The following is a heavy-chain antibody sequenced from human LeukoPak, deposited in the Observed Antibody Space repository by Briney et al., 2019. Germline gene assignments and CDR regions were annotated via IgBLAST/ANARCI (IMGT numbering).Heavy chain of an antibody. CDR1: GGPINSINW. CDR2: IHHSGST. CDR3: ARDKEHTYGRNFAY. D-gene: IGHD5-18*01. Sequence: SGTLSLTCAVSGGPINSINWWSWVRQSPGKGLEWIGEIHHSGSTNYNPSLESRVTISLDKSKNHFSLKLSSVTAADTAVYYCARDKEHTYGRNFAYWGQGTLVTVSS. J-gene: IGHJ4*02. V-gene: IGHV4-4*02.